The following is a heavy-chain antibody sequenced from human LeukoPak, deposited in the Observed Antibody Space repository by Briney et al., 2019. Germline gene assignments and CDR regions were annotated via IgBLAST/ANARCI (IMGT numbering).Heavy chain of an antibody. Sequence: GESLKISCKGSGYSFTSYWIAWVRQMPGKGLGWGGIILPGDSDTRYSPSFEGQVTISVDTSISAAYLQWSSLKASDTAMYYCARRLYCSSTSCYSFDYWSQATLVTVS. CDR2: ILPGDSDT. CDR3: ARRLYCSSTSCYSFDY. J-gene: IGHJ4*02. CDR1: GYSFTSYW. D-gene: IGHD2-2*01. V-gene: IGHV5-51*01.